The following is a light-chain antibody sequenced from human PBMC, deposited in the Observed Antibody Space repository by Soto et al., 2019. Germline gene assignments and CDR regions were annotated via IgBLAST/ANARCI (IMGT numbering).Light chain of an antibody. CDR2: DAS. J-gene: IGKJ1*01. V-gene: IGKV1-5*01. Sequence: DIKMTQSPSTRSASVGDRVTSTFRASQIISSCFAWYQQKPGKAPKLLIYDASSLESGVPSRFSGSGSGTEFTLTISSLQPDDFATYYCQQYNSYTWTFGQGTKV. CDR1: QIISSC. CDR3: QQYNSYTWT.